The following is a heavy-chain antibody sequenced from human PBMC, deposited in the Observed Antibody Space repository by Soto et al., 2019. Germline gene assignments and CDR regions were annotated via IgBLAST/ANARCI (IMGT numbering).Heavy chain of an antibody. V-gene: IGHV4-30-4*01. Sequence: SETVSLTCTVSGGSISSGDYYWSWIRQPPGKGLEWIGYIYYSGSTYYNPSLKSRVTISVDTSKNQFSLKLSSVTAADTAVYYCARDAYYYDSSGYYGPEVWFDPWGQGTLVTVSS. CDR2: IYYSGST. D-gene: IGHD3-22*01. CDR1: GGSISSGDYY. J-gene: IGHJ5*02. CDR3: ARDAYYYDSSGYYGPEVWFDP.